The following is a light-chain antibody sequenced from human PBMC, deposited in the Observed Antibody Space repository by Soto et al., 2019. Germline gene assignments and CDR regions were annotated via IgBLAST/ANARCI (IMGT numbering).Light chain of an antibody. CDR3: ETWVSNPYV. V-gene: IGLV4-60*02. Sequence: QPVLTQSAAASASLVSSVKRTCTLRSGRSTYIIAWHQQQPGKAPRYLMKREGSGSYKKESGVPDRSAGYSSGADRYLTVSNLQFADEADYYCETWVSNPYVFGPGTKLTVL. CDR1: SGRSTYI. CDR2: REGSGSY. J-gene: IGLJ1*01.